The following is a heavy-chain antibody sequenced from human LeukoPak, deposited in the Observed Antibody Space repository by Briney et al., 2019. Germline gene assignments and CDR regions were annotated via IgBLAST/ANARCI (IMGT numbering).Heavy chain of an antibody. V-gene: IGHV3-11*01. CDR2: ISSSGSTI. CDR1: GFTFSDYY. D-gene: IGHD1-1*01. J-gene: IGHJ6*02. Sequence: GSLRLSCAASGFTFSDYYMSWIRQAPGKGLEWVSYISSSGSTIYYADSVKGRFTISRDNAKNTLYLQMNSLRAEDTAIYYCAQDKGWGYSAYDFYGMDVWGQGTTVTVSS. CDR3: AQDKGWGYSAYDFYGMDV.